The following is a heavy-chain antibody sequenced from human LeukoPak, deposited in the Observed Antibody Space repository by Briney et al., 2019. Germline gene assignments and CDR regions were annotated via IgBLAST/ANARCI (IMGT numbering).Heavy chain of an antibody. V-gene: IGHV3-11*04. CDR2: IIAGGYPI. CDR3: VMTAGPPTDH. CDR1: GFTFNDYY. Sequence: PGGSLRLSCTGSGFTFNDYYMSWVRQAPGKGLEWLSFIIAGGYPIDYADSVRGRFTISRDTAKNSLYLQMNSLRVEDTAVYYCVMTAGPPTDHWGQGALVTVSS. J-gene: IGHJ4*01.